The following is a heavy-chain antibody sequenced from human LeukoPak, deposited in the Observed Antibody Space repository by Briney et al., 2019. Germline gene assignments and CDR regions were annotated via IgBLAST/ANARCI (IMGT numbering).Heavy chain of an antibody. V-gene: IGHV4-30-2*01. CDR1: GGSISSGGYS. CDR2: IYHSGST. J-gene: IGHJ4*02. D-gene: IGHD3-16*02. CDR3: ARSPRTFGGVIGIRRVV. Sequence: PSETLSLTCAVSGGSISSGGYSWSWIRQPPGKGLEWIGYIYHSGSTYYNPSLKSRVTISVDRSKNQFSLKLSSVTAADTAVYYCARSPRTFGGVIGIRRVVWGQGTLVTVSS.